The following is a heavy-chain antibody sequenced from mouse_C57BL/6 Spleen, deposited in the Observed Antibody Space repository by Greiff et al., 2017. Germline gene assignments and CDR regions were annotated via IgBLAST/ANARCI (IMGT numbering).Heavy chain of an antibody. Sequence: EVQVVESGGGLVKPGGSLKLSCAASGFTFSDYGMHWVRQAPEKGLEWVAYISSGSSTIYYADTVKGRFTISRDNAKNTLFLQMTSLRSEDTAMYYCAKGLGRGDWYVDVWGTGTTVTVSS. V-gene: IGHV5-17*01. CDR1: GFTFSDYG. CDR2: ISSGSSTI. J-gene: IGHJ1*03. D-gene: IGHD4-1*01. CDR3: AKGLGRGDWYVDV.